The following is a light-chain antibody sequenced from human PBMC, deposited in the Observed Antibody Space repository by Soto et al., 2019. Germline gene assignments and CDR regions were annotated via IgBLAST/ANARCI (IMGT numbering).Light chain of an antibody. CDR3: QQRVNWLT. CDR2: DAS. Sequence: EIVLTHSPAILSLSPGERATLSCRASQSVGTYLDWYQQKLGQAPRLLIYDASNRATGIPARFSGSGSGTDFTLTISSLEPEDFAVYYCQQRVNWLTFGGGTKVEL. V-gene: IGKV3-11*01. CDR1: QSVGTY. J-gene: IGKJ4*01.